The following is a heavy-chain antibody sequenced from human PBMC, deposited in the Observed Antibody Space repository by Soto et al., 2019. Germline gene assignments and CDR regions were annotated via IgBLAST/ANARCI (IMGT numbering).Heavy chain of an antibody. D-gene: IGHD3-10*01. CDR2: INPNSGGT. V-gene: IGHV1-2*02. J-gene: IGHJ6*02. CDR3: ASLGMVRGVIFPPFYGMDV. CDR1: FTGYY. Sequence: FTGYYMHWVRQAPGQGLEWMGWINPNSGGTNYAQKFQGRVTMTRDTSISTAYMELSRLRSDDTAVYYCASLGMVRGVIFPPFYGMDVWGQGTTVTVSS.